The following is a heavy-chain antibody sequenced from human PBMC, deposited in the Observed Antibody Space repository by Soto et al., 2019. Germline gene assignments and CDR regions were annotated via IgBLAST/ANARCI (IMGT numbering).Heavy chain of an antibody. V-gene: IGHV3-23*01. CDR1: GFTFSSYA. CDR2: ISAGGVST. Sequence: EVQVLESGGGLGQPGGSLRLSCAASGFTFSSYAMSWVRQTPGQGLEWVSAISAGGVSTNYADSVKGRFTISRDDSKNTLYLQMNSLRVEDTAVYYGAKGRESSGAYRPFDYWGQGTLVTVSS. D-gene: IGHD2-15*01. J-gene: IGHJ4*02. CDR3: AKGRESSGAYRPFDY.